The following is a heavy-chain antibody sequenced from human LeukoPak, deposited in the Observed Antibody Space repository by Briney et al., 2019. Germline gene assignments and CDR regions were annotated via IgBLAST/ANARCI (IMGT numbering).Heavy chain of an antibody. CDR2: IWYDGSNK. J-gene: IGHJ4*02. Sequence: GRSLRLSCAASGFTFSSYGMHWVRQAPGKGLEWVAVIWYDGSNKYYADSVKGRFTISRDNSKNTLYLQMNSLRAEDTAVYYCAKEIAARVSRVGYYFDYWGQGTLVTVSS. CDR3: AKEIAARVSRVGYYFDY. V-gene: IGHV3-33*06. CDR1: GFTFSSYG. D-gene: IGHD6-6*01.